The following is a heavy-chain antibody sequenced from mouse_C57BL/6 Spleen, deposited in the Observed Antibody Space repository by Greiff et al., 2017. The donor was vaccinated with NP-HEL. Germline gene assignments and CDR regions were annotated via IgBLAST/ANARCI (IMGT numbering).Heavy chain of an antibody. CDR1: GFTFSDYY. CDR2: ITYDGSST. CDR3: ARGGYYGSSSAWFAY. J-gene: IGHJ3*01. D-gene: IGHD1-1*01. Sequence: EVNVVESEGGLVQPGSSMKLSCTASGFTFSDYYMAWVRQVPEKGLEWLANITYDGSSTYYPDSLNSRFIISRDHAKNILYLQMSSLKSEDTATYYCARGGYYGSSSAWFAYWGQGTLVTVSA. V-gene: IGHV5-16*01.